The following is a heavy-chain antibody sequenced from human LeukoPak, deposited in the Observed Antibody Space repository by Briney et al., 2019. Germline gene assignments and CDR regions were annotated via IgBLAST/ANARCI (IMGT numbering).Heavy chain of an antibody. CDR1: GGSISRSNW. V-gene: IGHV4-4*02. CDR3: ARSDGYGLVGI. Sequence: PSETLSLTCAVSGGSISRSNWWSWVRQPPGKTLEWIGSIYSSGSTYYNSSLKSRVIILIDTAKNHFSLNLSSVTAADTAVYYCARSDGYGLVGIWGQGTMVTVPS. D-gene: IGHD3-10*01. J-gene: IGHJ3*02. CDR2: IYSSGST.